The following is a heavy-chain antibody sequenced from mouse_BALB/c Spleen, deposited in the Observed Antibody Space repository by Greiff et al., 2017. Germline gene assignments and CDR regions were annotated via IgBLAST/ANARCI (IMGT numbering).Heavy chain of an antibody. Sequence: EVQLQESGAELVKPGASVKLSCTASGFNIKDTYMHWVKQRPEQGLEWIGRIDPANGNTKYDPKFQGKATITADTSSNTAYLQLSSLTSEDTAVYYCARSYSGAMDYWGQGTSVTVSS. CDR1: GFNIKDTY. CDR3: ARSYSGAMDY. V-gene: IGHV14-3*02. J-gene: IGHJ4*01. CDR2: IDPANGNT. D-gene: IGHD2-12*01.